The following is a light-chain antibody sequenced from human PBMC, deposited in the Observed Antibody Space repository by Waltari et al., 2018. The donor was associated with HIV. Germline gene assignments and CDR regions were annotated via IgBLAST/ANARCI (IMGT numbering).Light chain of an antibody. V-gene: IGLV2-18*02. CDR1: SSDVGNYNR. J-gene: IGLJ2*01. Sequence: QSALTQPPSVSGSPGQSVTISCTGTSSDVGNYNRVSWYQQPPGSAPKLMIYEVSNRPSGVPRRFSGSKSGNTASLTISGLQAEDEADYYCSSYTSSNTFVVFGGGTKLTVL. CDR3: SSYTSSNTFVV. CDR2: EVS.